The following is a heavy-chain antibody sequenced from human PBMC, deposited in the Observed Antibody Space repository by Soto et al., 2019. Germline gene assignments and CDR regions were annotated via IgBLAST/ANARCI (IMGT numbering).Heavy chain of an antibody. V-gene: IGHV3-23*01. CDR2: ISGSGGST. CDR3: AKDQYYYGSGRYYTPMGY. Sequence: EVQLLESGGGLVQPGGSLRLSCAASGFTFSSYAMTWVRQAPGKGLEWVSVISGSGGSTYYAESVKGRFTISRDNSKNTLYLQMNSPRAEYTAVYYCAKDQYYYGSGRYYTPMGYWGQGTLVTVSS. CDR1: GFTFSSYA. J-gene: IGHJ4*02. D-gene: IGHD3-10*01.